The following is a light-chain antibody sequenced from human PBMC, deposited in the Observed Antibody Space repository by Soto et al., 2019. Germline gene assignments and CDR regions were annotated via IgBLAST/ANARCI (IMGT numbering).Light chain of an antibody. Sequence: EIVWTQSPGTLSLSPGERATLSCRASQSVSSSYLAWYQQKPGQAPRLLIYGAYSRATGIPVRFSGSGSGIDVTVTISRLEPEGFAVYYCQRYGSSPPWTFGQGTKVEIK. J-gene: IGKJ1*01. CDR1: QSVSSSY. CDR3: QRYGSSPPWT. CDR2: GAY. V-gene: IGKV3-20*01.